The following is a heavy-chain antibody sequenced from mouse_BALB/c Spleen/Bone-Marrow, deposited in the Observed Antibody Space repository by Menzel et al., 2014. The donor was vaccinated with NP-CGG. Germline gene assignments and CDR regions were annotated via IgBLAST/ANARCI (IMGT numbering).Heavy chain of an antibody. CDR1: GFNIKDTY. CDR2: IDPANGNT. D-gene: IGHD4-1*01. CDR3: ARWEYYAVDY. J-gene: IGHJ4*01. Sequence: EVQRVESGAELLKPGASVKLSCTASGFNIKDTYMHWVKQRPEQGLEWIGRIDPANGNTKYDPKFQGKATITADTSSNTAYLQLSSLTSEDTAVYYCARWEYYAVDYWGQGTSVTVSS. V-gene: IGHV14-3*02.